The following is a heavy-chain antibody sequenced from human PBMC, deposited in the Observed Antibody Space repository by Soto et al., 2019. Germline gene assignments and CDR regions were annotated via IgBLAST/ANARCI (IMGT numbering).Heavy chain of an antibody. CDR2: INPNSGGT. Sequence: QVQLVQSGAEVKKPGASVKVSCKASGYTFTGYYMHWVRQAPGQGLEWMGWINPNSGGTNYAQKFQGRVTLTRDTSISTAYMGLSRLGSDDTAVYYCARDHGLGATSDYGMDVWGQGTTVTVSS. D-gene: IGHD1-26*01. CDR3: ARDHGLGATSDYGMDV. V-gene: IGHV1-2*02. J-gene: IGHJ6*02. CDR1: GYTFTGYY.